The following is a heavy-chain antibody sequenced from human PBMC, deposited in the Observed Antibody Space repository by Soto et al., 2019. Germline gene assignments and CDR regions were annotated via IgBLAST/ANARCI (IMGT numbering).Heavy chain of an antibody. CDR1: GYTFTSYG. V-gene: IGHV1-18*01. D-gene: IGHD5-12*01. J-gene: IGHJ5*02. CDR2: ISAYNGNT. CDR3: ARDYKSGYDLKNWFDP. Sequence: ALVKVSCKASGYTFTSYGISWVRQAPGQGLEWMGWISAYNGNTNYAQKLQGRVTMTTDTSTSTAYMELRSLRSDDTAVYYCARDYKSGYDLKNWFDPWGQGTLVTVSS.